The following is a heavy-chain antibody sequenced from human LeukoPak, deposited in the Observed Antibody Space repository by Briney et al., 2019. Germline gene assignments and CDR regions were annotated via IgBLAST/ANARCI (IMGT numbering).Heavy chain of an antibody. CDR2: VYTSGST. CDR1: GGSISTYY. Sequence: SETLSLTCTVSGGSISTYYWSWIRQPPGKGLEWIGRVYTSGSTNYNPSLKSRVTISVDTSKNQFSLKLSSVTAADTAVYYCARERGPEYYFDYWGQGTLVTVSS. CDR3: ARERGPEYYFDY. J-gene: IGHJ4*02. V-gene: IGHV4-4*07.